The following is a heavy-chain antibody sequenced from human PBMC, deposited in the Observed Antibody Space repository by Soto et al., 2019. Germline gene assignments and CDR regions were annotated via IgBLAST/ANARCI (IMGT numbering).Heavy chain of an antibody. Sequence: GGSLRLSCAASGFFFSFYDMHWVRQAPGKGLEWVSGIGTAGDSHYLDSVEGRFTISRDNAKKSLYLQMNSLRAGDTAVYYCARSVAFLYYGLDVWGQGNTVTV. V-gene: IGHV3-13*01. J-gene: IGHJ6*02. CDR2: IGTAGDS. CDR3: ARSVAFLYYGLDV. CDR1: GFFFSFYD.